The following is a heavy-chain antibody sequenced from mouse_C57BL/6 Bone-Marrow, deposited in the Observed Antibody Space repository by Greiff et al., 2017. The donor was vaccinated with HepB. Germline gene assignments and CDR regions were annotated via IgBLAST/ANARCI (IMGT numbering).Heavy chain of an antibody. CDR2: IYPGSGST. CDR3: ASRPNYYGSSLYWYVNV. J-gene: IGHJ1*03. V-gene: IGHV1-55*01. Sequence: QVQLQQPGAELVKPGASVKMSCKASGYTFTSYWITWVKQRPGQGLEWIGDIYPGSGSTNYNEKFKSKATLAVDTSSSTAYMQLSSLTSEDSAVYYCASRPNYYGSSLYWYVNVWGTGTTVTVSS. D-gene: IGHD1-1*01. CDR1: GYTFTSYW.